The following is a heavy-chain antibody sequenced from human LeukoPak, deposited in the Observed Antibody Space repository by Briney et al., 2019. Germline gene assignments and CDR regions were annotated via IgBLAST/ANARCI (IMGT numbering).Heavy chain of an antibody. CDR2: IWYDGSNK. V-gene: IGHV3-33*08. CDR1: GFTFSSYA. CDR3: ARASSGWLDY. J-gene: IGHJ4*02. Sequence: PGRSLRLSCAASGFTFSSYAMHWVRQAPGKGLEWVAVIWYDGSNKYYADSVKGRFTISRDNSKNTLYLQMNSLRAEDTAVYYCARASSGWLDYWGQGTLVTVSS. D-gene: IGHD6-19*01.